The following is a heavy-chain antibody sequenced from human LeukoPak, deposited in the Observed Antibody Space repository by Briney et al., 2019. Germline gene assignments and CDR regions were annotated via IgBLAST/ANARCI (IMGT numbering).Heavy chain of an antibody. CDR1: GGTFSSYA. CDR2: IIPIFGTA. J-gene: IGHJ5*02. CDR3: ARDVDYYGSGSPNWFDP. V-gene: IGHV1-69*13. D-gene: IGHD3-10*01. Sequence: ASVKVSCKASGGTFSSYAISWVRQAPGQGLEWMGWIIPIFGTANYAQKFQGRVTITADESTSTAYMELSSLRSEDTAVYYCARDVDYYGSGSPNWFDPWGQGTLVTVSS.